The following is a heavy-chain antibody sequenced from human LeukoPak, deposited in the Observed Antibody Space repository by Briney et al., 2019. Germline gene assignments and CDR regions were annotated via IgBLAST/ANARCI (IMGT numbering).Heavy chain of an antibody. D-gene: IGHD2-2*01. Sequence: PGGSLRLSCAASGFTFDDYAMHWVRQAPGKGLEWVSCISWNSGSIGYADSVKGRFTISRDNAKNSLYLQMNSLIPEDMALYYCAKGSCSSTNCYLSDYWGQGTLVTVSS. CDR2: ISWNSGSI. J-gene: IGHJ4*02. V-gene: IGHV3-9*03. CDR1: GFTFDDYA. CDR3: AKGSCSSTNCYLSDY.